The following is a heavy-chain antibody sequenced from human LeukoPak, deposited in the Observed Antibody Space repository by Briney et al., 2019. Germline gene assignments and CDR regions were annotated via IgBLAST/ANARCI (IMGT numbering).Heavy chain of an antibody. D-gene: IGHD3-10*01. CDR1: GFTFSSYW. CDR2: IHGDGSST. CDR3: ARGPPYYYRSGTYMDF. J-gene: IGHJ4*02. V-gene: IGHV3-74*01. Sequence: GGSLRLSCAASGFTFSSYWMHWVRPGAGKGLVWDSGIHGDGSSTTYAVSVKGRFTISRDNAKNTLYLQMNSLRAEDTAVYYCARGPPYYYRSGTYMDFWGQGTLVTVSS.